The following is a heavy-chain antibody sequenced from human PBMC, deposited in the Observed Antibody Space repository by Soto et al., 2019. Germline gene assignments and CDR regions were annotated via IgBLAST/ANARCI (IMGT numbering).Heavy chain of an antibody. Sequence: QVQLVQSGAEVKEPGSSVKVSCKASGGGNLRDYRTTWVRRAPGQGLEWMGGIIPKLGSANYAQNFQGRVTMTADESTNTVYMELRSLRSDDTAVYYCARGGDGCNVGAVYWGQRTPVTVSS. D-gene: IGHD2-21*01. CDR1: GGGNLRDYR. CDR2: IIPKLGSA. CDR3: ARGGDGCNVGAVY. J-gene: IGHJ4*02. V-gene: IGHV1-69*01.